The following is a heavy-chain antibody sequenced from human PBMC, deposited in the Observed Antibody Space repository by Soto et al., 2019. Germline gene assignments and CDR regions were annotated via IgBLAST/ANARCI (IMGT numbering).Heavy chain of an antibody. D-gene: IGHD5-12*01. J-gene: IGHJ4*02. CDR1: GFIVSSNY. CDR3: ARGLMATMSFDD. CDR2: IYSGGTT. Sequence: GGSLRLSCAASGFIVSSNYMSWVRQAPGKGLEWVSVIYSGGTTYYADSVKGRFTISRDTSKNTLYLQMNSLRAEDTAVYYCARGLMATMSFDDCGQGTLVTVSS. V-gene: IGHV3-53*01.